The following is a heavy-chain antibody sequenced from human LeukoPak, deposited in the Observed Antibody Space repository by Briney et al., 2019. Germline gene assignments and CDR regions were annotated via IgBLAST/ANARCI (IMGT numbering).Heavy chain of an antibody. Sequence: GSLRLSCAASGFTFSSYGMHWVRQAPGKGLEWVAFIRYDGSNKYYADSVKGRFTISRDNSKNTLYLQMNSLRAEDTAVYYCAKGLQDIVVVPAAKGVDYWGQGTLVTVSS. CDR2: IRYDGSNK. CDR3: AKGLQDIVVVPAAKGVDY. V-gene: IGHV3-30*02. J-gene: IGHJ4*02. CDR1: GFTFSSYG. D-gene: IGHD2-2*01.